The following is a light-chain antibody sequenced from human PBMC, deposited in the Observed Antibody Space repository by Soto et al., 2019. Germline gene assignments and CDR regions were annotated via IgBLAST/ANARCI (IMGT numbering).Light chain of an antibody. V-gene: IGKV3-20*01. CDR3: QQYHTSPLT. CDR2: GAS. CDR1: QSVSSNY. J-gene: IGKJ4*01. Sequence: EIVLTQSPGTLSLSPGERATLSCRASQSVSSNYLAWYQQKPGQAPRLLIYGASSRATGIPDRFSGSGSATDFTLTISRLEPEDFAVYYCQQYHTSPLTFGGGTKVDIK.